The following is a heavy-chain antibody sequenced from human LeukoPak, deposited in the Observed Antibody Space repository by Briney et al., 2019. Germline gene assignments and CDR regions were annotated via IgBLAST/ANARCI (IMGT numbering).Heavy chain of an antibody. J-gene: IGHJ4*02. CDR3: ARDSTYYYASGSSGPHYFDY. CDR2: ISYDGSNK. Sequence: GRSLRLSCAASGFTFSSYAMHWVRQAPGKVLEWVAVISYDGSNKYYADSVKGRFTISRDNSKNTLYLQLNSLRAEDTAVYYCARDSTYYYASGSSGPHYFDYWGQGTLVTVSS. V-gene: IGHV3-30*04. D-gene: IGHD3-10*01. CDR1: GFTFSSYA.